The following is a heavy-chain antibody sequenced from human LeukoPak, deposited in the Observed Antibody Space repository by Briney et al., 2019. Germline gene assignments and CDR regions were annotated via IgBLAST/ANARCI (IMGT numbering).Heavy chain of an antibody. Sequence: GASVKVSCKVSGYTLTELSMHWVRQAPGKGLEWMGGFDPEDGETIYAQKFQGRVTMTEDTSTDTAYMELSSLRSEDTAVYYCATVRMDTAMVLNWFDPWGQGTLVTVSS. CDR2: FDPEDGET. V-gene: IGHV1-24*01. CDR1: GYTLTELS. J-gene: IGHJ5*02. D-gene: IGHD5-18*01. CDR3: ATVRMDTAMVLNWFDP.